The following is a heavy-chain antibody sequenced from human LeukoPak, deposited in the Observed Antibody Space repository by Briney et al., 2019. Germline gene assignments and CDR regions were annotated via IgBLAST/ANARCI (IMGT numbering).Heavy chain of an antibody. V-gene: IGHV4-39*01. Sequence: PSETLSLTCTVSGGSISSYYWAWIRQPPGKGLEWIASMFYRGSTYYNASLGSRVTLSVDTSMNQFSLKLSSVTASDTATFYCVRQGGWGGAASLIEFWGQGILVTVSS. CDR3: VRQGGWGGAASLIEF. CDR2: MFYRGST. J-gene: IGHJ4*02. CDR1: GGSISSYY. D-gene: IGHD2-15*01.